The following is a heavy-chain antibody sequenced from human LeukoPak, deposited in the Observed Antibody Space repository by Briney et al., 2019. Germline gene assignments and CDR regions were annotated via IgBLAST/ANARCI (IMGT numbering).Heavy chain of an antibody. CDR2: IKQDGSEK. J-gene: IGHJ4*02. CDR3: ARDRKIWFGELFHYFDY. V-gene: IGHV3-7*01. D-gene: IGHD3-10*01. CDR1: GFTFSSYW. Sequence: GGSLRLSCAASGFTFSSYWMSWVRQAPGKGLEWVANIKQDGSEKYYVDSVKGRFTISRDNAKNSLYLQMNSLRAEDTVVYYCARDRKIWFGELFHYFDYWGQGTLVTVSS.